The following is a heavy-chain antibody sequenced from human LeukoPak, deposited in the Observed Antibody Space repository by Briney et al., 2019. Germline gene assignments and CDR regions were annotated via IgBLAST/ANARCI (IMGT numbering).Heavy chain of an antibody. D-gene: IGHD6-13*01. CDR2: INPNSGGT. J-gene: IGHJ4*02. Sequence: GASVKVSCKASGYTFTSYDINWVRQATGQGLEWMGWINPNSGGTNYAQKFQGRVTMTRDTSISTAYMELTRLTSDDAAVYFCATALSTATAGPLSDYWGQGTLVTVSS. V-gene: IGHV1-2*02. CDR1: GYTFTSYD. CDR3: ATALSTATAGPLSDY.